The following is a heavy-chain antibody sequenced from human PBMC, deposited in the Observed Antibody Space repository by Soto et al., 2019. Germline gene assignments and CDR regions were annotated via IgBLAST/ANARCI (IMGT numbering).Heavy chain of an antibody. Sequence: PSETLSLTCTVSGGSISNGGYYWTWIRQHPGKGLEWIGYIYYSGSTYYNPSLKSRVTISVDTSKNQFSLKLTSVTAADTAVYYCARDVTDFWSGHEGMDVWGQGTTVT. V-gene: IGHV4-31*03. J-gene: IGHJ6*02. CDR3: ARDVTDFWSGHEGMDV. CDR1: GGSISNGGYY. D-gene: IGHD3-3*01. CDR2: IYYSGST.